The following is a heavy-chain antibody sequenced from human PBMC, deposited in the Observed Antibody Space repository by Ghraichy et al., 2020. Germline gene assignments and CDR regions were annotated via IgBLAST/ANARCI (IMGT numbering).Heavy chain of an antibody. CDR3: AKDFKQATYNWNLWYYYYGMDV. D-gene: IGHD1-20*01. V-gene: IGHV3-43*02. J-gene: IGHJ6*02. CDR1: GFTFDDYA. CDR2: ISGDGGST. Sequence: GGSLRLSCAASGFTFDDYAMHWVRQAPGKGLEWVSLISGDGGSTYYADSVKGRFTISRDNSKNSLYLQMNSLRTEDTALYYCAKDFKQATYNWNLWYYYYGMDVWGQGTTVTVSS.